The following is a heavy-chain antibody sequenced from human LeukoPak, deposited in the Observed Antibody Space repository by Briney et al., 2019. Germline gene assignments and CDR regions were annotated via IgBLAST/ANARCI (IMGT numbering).Heavy chain of an antibody. Sequence: GGSLRLSCAASGFTFDDYAMHWVRQAPGKGLEWVSGISWNSGGIGYADSVKGRFTTSRDNAKNSLYLQMNSLRAEDMALYFCAKDIGYSYGYGLDYWGQGTLVTVSS. CDR1: GFTFDDYA. D-gene: IGHD5-18*01. V-gene: IGHV3-9*03. J-gene: IGHJ4*02. CDR2: ISWNSGGI. CDR3: AKDIGYSYGYGLDY.